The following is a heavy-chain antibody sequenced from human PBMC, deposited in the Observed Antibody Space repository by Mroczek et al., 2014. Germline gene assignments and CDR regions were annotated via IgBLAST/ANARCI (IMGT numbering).Heavy chain of an antibody. CDR3: ARQEESAGYYMDV. V-gene: IGHV4-39*01. Sequence: QVQLQESGPGLVKPSETLSLTCTVSGGSISSSSYYWGWIRQPPGKGLEWIGSIYYSGSTYYNPSLKSRVTISVDTSKNQFSLKLSSVTAADTAVYYCARQEESAGYYMDVWGKGTTVTVSS. CDR2: IYYSGST. J-gene: IGHJ6*03. CDR1: GGSISSSSYY.